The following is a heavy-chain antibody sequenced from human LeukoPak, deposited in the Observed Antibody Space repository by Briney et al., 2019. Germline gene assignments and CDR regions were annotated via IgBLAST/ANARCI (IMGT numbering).Heavy chain of an antibody. Sequence: SETLSLTCAVSGYSISSGYYWGWIRQPPGKGLEWIGSIYHSGSTYYNPSLKSRVTISVDTSKNQFSLKLSSVTTADTAVYYCARGGFYYDILTGYLTWGQGTLVTVSS. CDR3: ARGGFYYDILTGYLT. CDR2: IYHSGST. V-gene: IGHV4-38-2*01. D-gene: IGHD3-9*01. J-gene: IGHJ5*02. CDR1: GYSISSGYY.